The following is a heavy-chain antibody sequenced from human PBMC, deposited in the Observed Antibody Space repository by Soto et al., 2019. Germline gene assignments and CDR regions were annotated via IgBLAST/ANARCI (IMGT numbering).Heavy chain of an antibody. V-gene: IGHV3-66*01. CDR1: GFTVSSNY. CDR3: ARSPYSYGPIDY. CDR2: IYSGGST. J-gene: IGHJ4*02. D-gene: IGHD5-18*01. Sequence: ELQLVESGGGLVQPGGSLRLSCAASGFTVSSNYMSWVRQAPGKGLEWVSVIYSGGSTYYADSVKGRFTISRDNSKNTLSLQMNSLRAEDTAVYYCARSPYSYGPIDYWGQGTLVTVSS.